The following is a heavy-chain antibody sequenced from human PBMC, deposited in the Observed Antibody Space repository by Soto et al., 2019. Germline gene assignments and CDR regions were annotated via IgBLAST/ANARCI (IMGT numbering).Heavy chain of an antibody. Sequence: GGSLRLSCAASGFTFITYAMTWVRQAPGKGLEWVSAISGSGGSTYYADSVKGRFTISRDNSKNTLYLQMNSLRAEDTAVYYCVLWPPYYFDYWGQGTLVTVSS. V-gene: IGHV3-23*01. D-gene: IGHD3-10*01. J-gene: IGHJ4*02. CDR3: VLWPPYYFDY. CDR2: ISGSGGST. CDR1: GFTFITYA.